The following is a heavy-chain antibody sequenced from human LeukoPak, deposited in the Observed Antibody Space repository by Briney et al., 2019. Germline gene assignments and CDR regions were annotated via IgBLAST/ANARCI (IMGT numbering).Heavy chain of an antibody. CDR2: IYSGGST. V-gene: IGHV3-66*01. D-gene: IGHD3-22*01. Sequence: GGSLRLSCAASGFTVSSNYMSWVRQAPGKGLEWVSVIYSGGSTYYADSVKGRFTISRDNSKNTLYLQMNSLRAEDTAVYYCAKGGVESGYYNLYYFDYWGQGTLVTVSS. J-gene: IGHJ4*02. CDR3: AKGGVESGYYNLYYFDY. CDR1: GFTVSSNY.